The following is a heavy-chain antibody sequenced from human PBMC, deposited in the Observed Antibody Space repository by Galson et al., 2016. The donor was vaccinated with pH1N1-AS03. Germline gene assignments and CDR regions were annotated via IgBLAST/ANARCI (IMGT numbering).Heavy chain of an antibody. J-gene: IGHJ2*01. Sequence: LRLSCAASGFTFSSHGMHWVRQTPGKGLEWVAVIWHDGSEKYYADSVKGRFTIPRDNSKNTLYLQMNSLRAEDTAVYYCARDRHYYDYIWGTYRKDWYFDLWGRGTLVTVAS. CDR1: GFTFSSHG. CDR3: ARDRHYYDYIWGTYRKDWYFDL. D-gene: IGHD3-16*02. CDR2: IWHDGSEK. V-gene: IGHV3-33*01.